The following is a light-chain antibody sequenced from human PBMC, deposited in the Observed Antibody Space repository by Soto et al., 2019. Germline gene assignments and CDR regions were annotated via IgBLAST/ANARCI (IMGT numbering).Light chain of an antibody. CDR1: QSVSSSY. Sequence: EIVLTQSPGTLSLSPGERATLSCRASQSVSSSYLAWYQQKPGQAPSLLIYGASSRATGIPDRFSGSGSGTDFTLTISRLEPEDFAVYYCQQYGSSPQTFGQGTTVDIK. J-gene: IGKJ1*01. V-gene: IGKV3-20*01. CDR2: GAS. CDR3: QQYGSSPQT.